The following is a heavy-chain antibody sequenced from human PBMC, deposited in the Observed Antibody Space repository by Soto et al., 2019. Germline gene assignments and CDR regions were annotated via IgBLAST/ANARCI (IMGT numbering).Heavy chain of an antibody. CDR3: AKSAAAGMTYYFDY. Sequence: EVQLLESGGGLVQPGGSLRLSCAASGFTFSSYAMTWVRQAPGKGLEWVSGIGASGGSTYYADSVKGRFTISRDNSKNTLYLQMNSLRAEDTAVYYCAKSAAAGMTYYFDYWGQGTLVTVSS. D-gene: IGHD6-13*01. V-gene: IGHV3-23*01. CDR1: GFTFSSYA. CDR2: IGASGGST. J-gene: IGHJ4*02.